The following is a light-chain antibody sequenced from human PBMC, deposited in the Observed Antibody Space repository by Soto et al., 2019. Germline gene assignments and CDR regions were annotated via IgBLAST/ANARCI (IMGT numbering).Light chain of an antibody. V-gene: IGKV3-20*01. CDR3: QQYATSPIT. J-gene: IGKJ5*01. CDR2: GAS. Sequence: ETLLTQSQGTLSLSPGERATLSCRASQSFSRSFLAWYQQKPGQAPRLLLYGASSRATGIPDRFSGSGSGTDFTLSITSLEPEDFAVYFCQQYATSPITFGQGTRLEIK. CDR1: QSFSRSF.